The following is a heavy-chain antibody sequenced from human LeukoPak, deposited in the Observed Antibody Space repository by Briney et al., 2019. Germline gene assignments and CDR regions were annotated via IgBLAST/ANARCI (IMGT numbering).Heavy chain of an antibody. CDR3: ARGAPQVPAAGVLAS. CDR2: VYSRGDR. V-gene: IGHV3-53*01. D-gene: IGHD6-13*01. J-gene: IGHJ5*02. Sequence: GGSLRLSCAVSGVTVSDNNISWVRQAPGQGLEWVSVVYSRGDRYYANSVKRRCTFSRDISKNTQYLQMKGLSTEAAAMYYCARGAPQVPAAGVLASWGQGTLVIVSS. CDR1: GVTVSDNN.